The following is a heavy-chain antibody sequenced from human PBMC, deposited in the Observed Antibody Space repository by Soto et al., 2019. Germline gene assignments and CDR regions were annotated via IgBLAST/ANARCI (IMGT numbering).Heavy chain of an antibody. Sequence: GESLKISCKGSGYSFTSYWISWVRQMPGKGLEWMGRIDPSDSYTNYSPSFQGHVTISADKSISTAYLQWSSLKASDTAMYYCARPSRITIFGAPNHYGMDVWGQGTTVTVSS. D-gene: IGHD3-3*01. CDR2: IDPSDSYT. V-gene: IGHV5-10-1*01. CDR3: ARPSRITIFGAPNHYGMDV. CDR1: GYSFTSYW. J-gene: IGHJ6*02.